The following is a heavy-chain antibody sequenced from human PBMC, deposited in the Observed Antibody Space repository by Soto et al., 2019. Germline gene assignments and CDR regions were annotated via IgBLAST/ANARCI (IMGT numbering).Heavy chain of an antibody. CDR2: ISSSSSYI. V-gene: IGHV3-21*01. CDR3: ARGMTTVNKIGFEY. D-gene: IGHD4-17*01. CDR1: VFTFSSYS. Sequence: PVGSLRLSCAASVFTFSSYSMNCVRHSPGKGLEWVSSISSSSSYIYYADSVRGRFTISRDNAKNSLYLQMNSLRAEDTAVYYCARGMTTVNKIGFEYWGQGTLVNVSS. J-gene: IGHJ4*02.